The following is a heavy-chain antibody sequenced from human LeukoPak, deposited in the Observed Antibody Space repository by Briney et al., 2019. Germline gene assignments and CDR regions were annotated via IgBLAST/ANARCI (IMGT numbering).Heavy chain of an antibody. Sequence: GGSLRLSCVGSGFTFRSHWVNWVRQSPGKGLEWVANIKPDGIDKYYVDSARGRFTVSRDNAKNSAFLQMNSLRAEDTAIYYGATISAQTFDIWGQGTLVSVSS. D-gene: IGHD5-24*01. CDR3: ATISAQTFDI. J-gene: IGHJ3*02. CDR1: GFTFRSHW. CDR2: IKPDGIDK. V-gene: IGHV3-7*01.